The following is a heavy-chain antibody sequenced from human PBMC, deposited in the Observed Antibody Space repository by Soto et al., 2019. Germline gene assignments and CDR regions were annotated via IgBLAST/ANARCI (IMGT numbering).Heavy chain of an antibody. V-gene: IGHV3-74*01. J-gene: IGHJ5*02. Sequence: GGSLRLSCAASGFAFSSYWMHWVRQAPGKGLVWVSRIDPYETGINYADSVKGRFTISRDNAKNTLYLQMNSLRAEDTAVYYSTSDTFGGRVSWGQGTLVTVSS. D-gene: IGHD2-15*01. CDR3: TSDTFGGRVS. CDR1: GFAFSSYW. CDR2: IDPYETGI.